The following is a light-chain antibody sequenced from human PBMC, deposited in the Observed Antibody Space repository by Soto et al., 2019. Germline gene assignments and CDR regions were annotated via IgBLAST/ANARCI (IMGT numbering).Light chain of an antibody. CDR3: QHYTSYSEFS. J-gene: IGKJ3*01. Sequence: DIQMTQSPPTLSASVGDRVTITCRASQSINNWLAWYQQKPGKAPKLLIYKASTLENGVPSRFSGSGSGTEFTLTIGCLQPDDFATCYCQHYTSYSEFSFGRGTKVDIK. CDR2: KAS. V-gene: IGKV1-5*03. CDR1: QSINNW.